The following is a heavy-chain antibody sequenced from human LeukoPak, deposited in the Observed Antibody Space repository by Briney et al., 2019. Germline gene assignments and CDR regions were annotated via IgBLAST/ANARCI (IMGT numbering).Heavy chain of an antibody. CDR2: IYYSGRT. CDR3: ATSTNSYGFSDY. CDR1: GGSISSNSYY. Sequence: SETLSLTCTVSGGSISSNSYYWGWIRQPPGKGLEWIGSIYYSGRTYYNSSLKSRVTISVDTSKNQFSLKLSSVTAADTAVYYCATSTNSYGFSDYWGQGTLVTVSS. J-gene: IGHJ4*02. D-gene: IGHD5-18*01. V-gene: IGHV4-39*01.